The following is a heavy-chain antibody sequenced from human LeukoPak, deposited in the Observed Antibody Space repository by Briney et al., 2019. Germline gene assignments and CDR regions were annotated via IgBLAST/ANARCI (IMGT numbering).Heavy chain of an antibody. CDR2: IYHSGST. D-gene: IGHD6-13*01. CDR1: SYSINSNYY. J-gene: IGHJ4*02. Sequence: PSETLSLTCSVSSYSINSNYYWGWIRQPPGKGLEWIGSIYHSGSTYYNPSLKSRVTISVDTSKNQFSLKLSSVTAADTAVYYCARATVAAAAPGGYWGQGTLVTVSS. CDR3: ARATVAAAAPGGY. V-gene: IGHV4-38-2*02.